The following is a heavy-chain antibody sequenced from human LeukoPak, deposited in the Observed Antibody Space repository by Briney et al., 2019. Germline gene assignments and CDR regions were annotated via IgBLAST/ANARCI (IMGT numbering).Heavy chain of an antibody. CDR3: ARQGGIRSDP. CDR2: IYYSGST. CDR1: GGSISSSSYY. Sequence: PSETLSLTCTVSGGSISSSSYYWGWIRQPPGKGLEWIGSIYYSGSTYYNPSLKSRVTISVDTSKNQFSLKLSSVTAADTAVYYCARQGGIRSDPWGQGTLVTVSS. D-gene: IGHD6-13*01. V-gene: IGHV4-39*01. J-gene: IGHJ5*02.